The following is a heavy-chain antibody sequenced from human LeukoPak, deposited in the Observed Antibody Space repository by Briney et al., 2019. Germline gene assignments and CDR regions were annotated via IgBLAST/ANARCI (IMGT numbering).Heavy chain of an antibody. Sequence: ASVKVSCKASGYTFTSYGISWVRQAPGQGLEWVGWINPNSGGTNYAQKFQGRVTMTRDTSISTAYMELSRLRSDDTAVYYCASNVEMATIGSVYWGQGTLVTVSS. D-gene: IGHD5-12*01. CDR3: ASNVEMATIGSVY. CDR2: INPNSGGT. CDR1: GYTFTSYG. J-gene: IGHJ4*02. V-gene: IGHV1-2*02.